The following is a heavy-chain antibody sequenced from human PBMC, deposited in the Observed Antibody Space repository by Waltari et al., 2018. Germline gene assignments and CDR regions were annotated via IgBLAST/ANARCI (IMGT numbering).Heavy chain of an antibody. V-gene: IGHV4-61*02. CDR3: ARDASRVGGGIDY. Sequence: QVQLQESGPGLVKHSQTLSLTCTVSGGSISSGSYYWSWIRQPAGKGLEWIWRIYTSGSTNYNPSLKSRVTISVDTSKNQFSLKLSSVTAADTAVYYCARDASRVGGGIDYWGQGTLVTVSS. J-gene: IGHJ4*02. CDR2: IYTSGST. D-gene: IGHD2-15*01. CDR1: GGSISSGSYY.